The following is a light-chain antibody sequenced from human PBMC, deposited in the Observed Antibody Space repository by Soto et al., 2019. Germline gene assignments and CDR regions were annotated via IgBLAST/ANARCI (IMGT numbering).Light chain of an antibody. CDR3: QQTHDLPRT. CDR1: QSISSW. J-gene: IGKJ1*01. CDR2: KAS. V-gene: IGKV1-5*03. Sequence: DIQMTQSPSTLSASVGDRVTITCRASQSISSWLAWYQQKPGKAPKLLIYKASSLESGVPSRFSGSGSGTDFTLTITSLQPEDFGIYFCQQTHDLPRTFGLGTKVDNK.